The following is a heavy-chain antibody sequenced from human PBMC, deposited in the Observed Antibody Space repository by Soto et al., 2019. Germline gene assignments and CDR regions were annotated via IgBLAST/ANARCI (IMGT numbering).Heavy chain of an antibody. J-gene: IGHJ4*02. V-gene: IGHV3-33*01. D-gene: IGHD3-22*01. CDR3: ARETPFYYDSSGSPSGYFDY. CDR1: GFTFSSYG. Sequence: PVGSLRLSCAASGFTFSSYGMHWVRQAPGKGLEWVAVIWYDGSNKYYADSVKGRFTISRDNSKNTLYLQMNSLRAEDTAVYYCARETPFYYDSSGSPSGYFDYWGQGTLVTVSS. CDR2: IWYDGSNK.